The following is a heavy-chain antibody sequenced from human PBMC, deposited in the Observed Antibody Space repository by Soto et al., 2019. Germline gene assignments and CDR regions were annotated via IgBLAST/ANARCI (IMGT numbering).Heavy chain of an antibody. Sequence: QVQLVESGGGVVQPGRSLRLSCAASGFTFSSYGMHWVRQAPGKGLEWVAVIWYDGSNKYYADSVKGRFTISRDNSRNTLHLEMNSLRAEDAAVYYCARAADYGDYNWFAPWGQGTLVTVSS. CDR1: GFTFSSYG. J-gene: IGHJ5*02. D-gene: IGHD4-17*01. V-gene: IGHV3-33*01. CDR3: ARAADYGDYNWFAP. CDR2: IWYDGSNK.